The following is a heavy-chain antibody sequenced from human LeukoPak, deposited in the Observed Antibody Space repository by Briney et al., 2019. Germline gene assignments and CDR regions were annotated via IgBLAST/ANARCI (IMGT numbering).Heavy chain of an antibody. J-gene: IGHJ4*02. CDR3: ARDHLAWGVTKYYFDY. D-gene: IGHD3-10*01. CDR2: ISYDGSNK. Sequence: GGSLRLSCAASGFTFSSYAMHWVRQAPGKGLEWVAVISYDGSNKYYADSVKGRFTISRDNSKNTLYLQMNSLRAEDTAVYYCARDHLAWGVTKYYFDYWGQGTLVTVSS. CDR1: GFTFSSYA. V-gene: IGHV3-30-3*01.